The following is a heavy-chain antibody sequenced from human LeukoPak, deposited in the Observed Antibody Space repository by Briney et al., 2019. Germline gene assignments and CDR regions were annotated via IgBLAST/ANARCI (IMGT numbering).Heavy chain of an antibody. D-gene: IGHD3-22*01. Sequence: PETLSLTCTVPCGSLTTYYGTCFRQPAGKGLESIGAIYSSGSTSYTPSLKSRVTISVDTSKNQVSLKLSSVSAADTAVYYCARVVQEGSSGYYIMPQHYYFDYWGQGTLVTVSS. J-gene: IGHJ4*02. CDR2: IYSSGST. CDR3: ARVVQEGSSGYYIMPQHYYFDY. CDR1: CGSLTTYY. V-gene: IGHV4-4*07.